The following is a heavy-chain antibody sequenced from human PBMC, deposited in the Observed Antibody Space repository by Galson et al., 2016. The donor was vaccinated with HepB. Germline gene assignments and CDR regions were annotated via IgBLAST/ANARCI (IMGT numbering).Heavy chain of an antibody. CDR1: GDSVSSNSAA. CDR2: TYYRSKWYY. V-gene: IGHV6-1*01. CDR3: ARDGPGSSWHLDY. J-gene: IGHJ4*02. Sequence: CAISGDSVSSNSAAWNWIRQSPSRGLEWLGRTYYRSKWYYGYAVSVKSRITINADTSKNQFSLQLNSVTPEDSAVYYCARDGPGSSWHLDYWGQGTLVTVSS. D-gene: IGHD6-13*01.